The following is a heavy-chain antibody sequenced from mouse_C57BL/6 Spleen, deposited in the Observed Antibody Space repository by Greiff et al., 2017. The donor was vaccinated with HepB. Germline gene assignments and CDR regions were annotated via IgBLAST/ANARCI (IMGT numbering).Heavy chain of an antibody. D-gene: IGHD1-1*01. J-gene: IGHJ4*01. CDR2: ISSGGSYT. Sequence: EVQLQESGGDLVKPGGSLKLSCAASGFTFSSYGMSWVRQTPDKRLEWVATISSGGSYTYYPDSVKGRFTISRDNAKNTLYLQMSSLKSEDTAMYYCARISLHYYGSSTYAMDYWGQGTSVTVSS. CDR1: GFTFSSYG. V-gene: IGHV5-6*01. CDR3: ARISLHYYGSSTYAMDY.